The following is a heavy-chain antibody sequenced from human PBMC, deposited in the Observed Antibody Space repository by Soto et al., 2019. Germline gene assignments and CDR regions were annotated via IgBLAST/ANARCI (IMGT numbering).Heavy chain of an antibody. Sequence: SVKVSCKASGGTCSSYAISWVRQAPGQGLEWMGGIIPIFGTANYAQKFQGRVTITADEPTSTAYMELSSLRSEDTAVYYCASERTGSSTVSLDYWGQGTLVTVSS. D-gene: IGHD1-26*01. J-gene: IGHJ4*02. CDR2: IIPIFGTA. CDR3: ASERTGSSTVSLDY. CDR1: GGTCSSYA. V-gene: IGHV1-69*13.